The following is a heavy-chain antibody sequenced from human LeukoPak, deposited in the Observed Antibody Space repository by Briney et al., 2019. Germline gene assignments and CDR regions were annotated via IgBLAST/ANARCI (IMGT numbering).Heavy chain of an antibody. V-gene: IGHV3-23*01. CDR2: ISGSGGST. CDR3: ARRYSSSWTGYFDY. CDR1: GFTFSSYA. J-gene: IGHJ4*02. Sequence: GGSLRLSCAASGFTFSSYAMHWVRQAPGKGLEWVSAISGSGGSTYYADSVKGRFTISRDNSKNTLYLQMNSLRAEDTAVYYCARRYSSSWTGYFDYWGQGTLVTVSS. D-gene: IGHD6-13*01.